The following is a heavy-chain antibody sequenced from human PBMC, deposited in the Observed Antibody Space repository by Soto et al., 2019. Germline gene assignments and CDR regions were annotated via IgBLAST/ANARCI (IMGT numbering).Heavy chain of an antibody. CDR3: SRRAPEGFDP. J-gene: IGHJ5*02. CDR1: GASFGTSAYY. V-gene: IGHV4-39*01. Sequence: QLQLLESGPGLVKPSGTLSLSCTVSGASFGTSAYYWGWIRRAPGKGLEWIGSINSSGSTFSNPSLKSRVTISVDTSKNQFSLKLTSVTAADTALYYCSRRAPEGFDPWGQGTLVIVSS. CDR2: INSSGST.